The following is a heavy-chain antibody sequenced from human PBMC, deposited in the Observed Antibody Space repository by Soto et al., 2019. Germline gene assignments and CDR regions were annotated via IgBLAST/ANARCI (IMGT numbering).Heavy chain of an antibody. V-gene: IGHV6-1*01. CDR3: ARTSGHFDS. J-gene: IGHJ4*02. CDR2: TYYRSKWYN. Sequence: SQTLSLTCAISGDSVSSNSAAWNWIRRSPSRGLEWLGRTYYRSKWYNEYAVSVKSRIAINPDTSKNQFSLQLNSVTPEDTAVYDCARTSGHFDSWGQGTLVTVSS. CDR1: GDSVSSNSAA. D-gene: IGHD6-19*01.